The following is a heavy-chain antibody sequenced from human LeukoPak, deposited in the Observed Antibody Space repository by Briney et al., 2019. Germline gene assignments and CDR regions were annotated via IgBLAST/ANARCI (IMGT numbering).Heavy chain of an antibody. V-gene: IGHV3-23*01. CDR3: PNRLRYYFDY. Sequence: GGSLRLSCAASGFTFSSYAMSWVRQAPGKGLEWVSSISTTGGSAYYADSVKGRFTISRDNSKNTLYLQMNSLRAEDTALYYCPNRLRYYFDYWGQGTLVTVSS. J-gene: IGHJ4*02. CDR1: GFTFSSYA. CDR2: ISTTGGSA.